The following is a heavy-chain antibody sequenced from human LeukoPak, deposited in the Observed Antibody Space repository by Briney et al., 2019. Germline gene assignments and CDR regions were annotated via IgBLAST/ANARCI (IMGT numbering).Heavy chain of an antibody. J-gene: IGHJ4*02. CDR3: ARKGKGSGYYGIL. D-gene: IGHD3-22*01. CDR1: GFTFSTYG. CDR2: ISNDGSKE. V-gene: IGHV3-30*03. Sequence: GGSLRLSCAASGFTFSTYGMHWVRQAPGKGLEWVALISNDGSKEYYADSVKGRFTISRDNSKNTLYLQMNSLRAEDTAVYYCARKGKGSGYYGILWGQGTLVTVSS.